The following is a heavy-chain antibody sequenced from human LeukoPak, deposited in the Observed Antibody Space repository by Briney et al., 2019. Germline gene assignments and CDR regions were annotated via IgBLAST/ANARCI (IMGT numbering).Heavy chain of an antibody. CDR3: ARGYSSGWYKGFDY. Sequence: ASVKLSCTASGYTFTSYGISWVRQAPGQGLEWMGWISAYNGNTNYAQKLQGRVTMTTDTSTSTAYMELRSLRSDDTAVYYCARGYSSGWYKGFDYWGQGTLVTVSS. CDR1: GYTFTSYG. V-gene: IGHV1-18*04. D-gene: IGHD6-19*01. CDR2: ISAYNGNT. J-gene: IGHJ4*02.